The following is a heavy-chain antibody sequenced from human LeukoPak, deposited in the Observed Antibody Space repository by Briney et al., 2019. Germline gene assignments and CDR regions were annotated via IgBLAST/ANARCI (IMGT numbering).Heavy chain of an antibody. CDR1: GGSISSYY. D-gene: IGHD2-2*02. J-gene: IGHJ6*03. Sequence: SETLSLTCTVSGGSISSYYWSWIRQPPGKGLEWIGYIYYSGSTNYNPSLKSRVTISVDTSKNQFSLKLSSVTAADTAVYYCARENRIVVVPAAIDYYYYMDVWGKGTTVTVSS. CDR3: ARENRIVVVPAAIDYYYYMDV. V-gene: IGHV4-59*12. CDR2: IYYSGST.